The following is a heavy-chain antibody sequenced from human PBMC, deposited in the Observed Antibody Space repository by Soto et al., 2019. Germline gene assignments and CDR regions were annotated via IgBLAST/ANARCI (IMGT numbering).Heavy chain of an antibody. D-gene: IGHD3-22*01. Sequence: PSETLSLTCTVSGGSISRYYWSWVRQPPGKGLEWMGYIYYSGSTNNNTSLQRRVTISVDTSKNQFSRKLSSVTAADTAVYYCAIEGYYYDSGGYLNWFDPWGQGTLVTVSS. J-gene: IGHJ5*02. CDR2: IYYSGST. V-gene: IGHV4-59*01. CDR3: AIEGYYYDSGGYLNWFDP. CDR1: GGSISRYY.